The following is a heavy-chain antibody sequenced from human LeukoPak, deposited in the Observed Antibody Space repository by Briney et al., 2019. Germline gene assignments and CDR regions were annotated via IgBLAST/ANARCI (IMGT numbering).Heavy chain of an antibody. D-gene: IGHD3-22*01. Sequence: GGSLRLSCAASGFTFSSYWMRWVRQAPGKGLEWVANINQDGSEKYFMDSVKGRFTISRDNAKNSLYLQMNSLRVEDTAVYYCASSFSSAGYSYYYYMDVWGEGTTVTVSS. CDR3: ASSFSSAGYSYYYYMDV. CDR2: INQDGSEK. J-gene: IGHJ6*03. CDR1: GFTFSSYW. V-gene: IGHV3-7*01.